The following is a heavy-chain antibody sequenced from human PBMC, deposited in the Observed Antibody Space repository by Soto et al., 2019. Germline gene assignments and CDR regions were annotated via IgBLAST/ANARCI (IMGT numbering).Heavy chain of an antibody. CDR3: ARRYGGNFDY. D-gene: IGHD1-26*01. Sequence: SETLSLTCTVSGGSISGYYWSWIRQPPGKGLEWIGYIYYSGSTNYNPSLKSRVTISVDTSKNQFSLKLSSVTAADTAVYYCARRYGGNFDYWGQGTLVTVPQ. J-gene: IGHJ4*02. CDR1: GGSISGYY. CDR2: IYYSGST. V-gene: IGHV4-59*01.